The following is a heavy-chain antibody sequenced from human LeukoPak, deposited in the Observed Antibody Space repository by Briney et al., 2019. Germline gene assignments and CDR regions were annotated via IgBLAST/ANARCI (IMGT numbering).Heavy chain of an antibody. V-gene: IGHV3-21*01. CDR1: GFTFSSYS. J-gene: IGHJ4*02. Sequence: GGSLRLSCAASGFTFSSYSMNWVRQAPGKGLEWVSSISTSSSYIYYADSVKGRFTISRDNAKNSLYPQMNSLRAEGTAVYYCARATGARFDYWGQGTLVTVSS. CDR2: ISTSSSYI. D-gene: IGHD3-10*01. CDR3: ARATGARFDY.